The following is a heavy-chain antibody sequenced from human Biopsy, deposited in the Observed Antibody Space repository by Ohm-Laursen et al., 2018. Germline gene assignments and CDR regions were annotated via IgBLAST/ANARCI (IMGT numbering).Heavy chain of an antibody. CDR3: VAYSGSGCCENNYDFAMDV. CDR2: IITASETA. V-gene: IGHV1-69*13. CDR1: GGAFTTYA. J-gene: IGHJ6*02. D-gene: IGHD5-24*01. Sequence: GASVKVSCKASGGAFTTYAINWVRQAPGPGLEWMGGIITASETASHAEKFQDRVTITVDVTTTTAYMDLSGLRSEDTAVYYCVAYSGSGCCENNYDFAMDVWGQGTTVIVSS.